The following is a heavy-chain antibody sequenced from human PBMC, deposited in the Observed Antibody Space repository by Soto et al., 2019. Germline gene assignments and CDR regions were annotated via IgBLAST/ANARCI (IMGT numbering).Heavy chain of an antibody. CDR3: ARVPFVGYFYWLDP. CDR1: GASISSYY. V-gene: IGHV4-59*01. Sequence: SETLSLTCSVSGASISSYYWTWMRQPPGGGLEWIGYMHHTQGTNDNPSLRGRVHMSIDTSMDQFSLRLTSVTAADTAVYYRARVPFVGYFYWLDPWGHGTLVTVSS. J-gene: IGHJ5*02. D-gene: IGHD3-9*01. CDR2: MHHTQGT.